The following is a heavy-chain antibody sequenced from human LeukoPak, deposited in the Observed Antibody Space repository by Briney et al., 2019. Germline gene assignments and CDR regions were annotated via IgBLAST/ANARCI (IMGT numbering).Heavy chain of an antibody. CDR2: IYYSGST. CDR3: ARTTEARMFDP. Sequence: SETLSLTCTVSGGSISNSNYHWAWIRQPPGTGLEWIGSIYYSGSTYYNPSLKSRVTISIDTSKNQFSLGLNSVIAADTAVYYCARTTEARMFDPWGQGTLVTVSS. CDR1: GGSISNSNYH. J-gene: IGHJ5*02. V-gene: IGHV4-39*01. D-gene: IGHD1-14*01.